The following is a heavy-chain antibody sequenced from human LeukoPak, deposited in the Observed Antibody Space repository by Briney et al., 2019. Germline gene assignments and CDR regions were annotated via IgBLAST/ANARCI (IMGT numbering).Heavy chain of an antibody. D-gene: IGHD1-1*01. CDR1: GFTFSTFA. CDR2: IFPSGGEI. J-gene: IGHJ6*03. V-gene: IGHV3-23*01. Sequence: PGGSLRLSCAASGFTFSTFAMIWVRQPPGKGLEWVSSIFPSGGEIHYADSVRGRFTISRDNSKSTLSLQMNSLRAEDTAVYYCAREGTGRYYYYYYMDVWGKGTTVTISS. CDR3: AREGTGRYYYYYYMDV.